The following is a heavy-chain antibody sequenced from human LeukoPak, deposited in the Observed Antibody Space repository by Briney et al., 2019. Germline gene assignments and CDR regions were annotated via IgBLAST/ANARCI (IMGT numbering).Heavy chain of an antibody. Sequence: PGGSLRLSCAASGFSVSNNYMSWVRQAPGKGLEWVSAISGSGGSTYYADSVKGRFTISRDNSKNTLYLQMNSLRAEDTAVYYCAKDGFYYDSSGYSDYWGQGTLVTVSS. CDR1: GFSVSNNY. D-gene: IGHD3-22*01. V-gene: IGHV3-23*01. J-gene: IGHJ4*02. CDR3: AKDGFYYDSSGYSDY. CDR2: ISGSGGST.